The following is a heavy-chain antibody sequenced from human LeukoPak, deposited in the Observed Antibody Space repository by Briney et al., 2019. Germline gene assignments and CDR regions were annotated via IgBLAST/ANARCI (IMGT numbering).Heavy chain of an antibody. D-gene: IGHD6-13*01. V-gene: IGHV3-9*01. CDR1: GFTFDDYA. J-gene: IGHJ3*02. Sequence: PGRSLRLSCAASGFTFDDYAMHWVRQAPGKGLEWVSGISWNSGSIAYADSVKGRFIISRDNAKNSLYLQMNSLRAEDTALYYCAKAQHSSSWYTEGAFDIWGQGTMVTVSS. CDR3: AKAQHSSSWYTEGAFDI. CDR2: ISWNSGSI.